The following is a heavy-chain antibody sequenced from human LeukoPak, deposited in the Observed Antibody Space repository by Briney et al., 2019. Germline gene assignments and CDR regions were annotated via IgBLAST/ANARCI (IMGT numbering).Heavy chain of an antibody. D-gene: IGHD2-2*02. CDR2: INHSGGT. Sequence: SETLSLTCAVYGGSFSGYYLSWIRQPPGKGLEWIGEINHSGGTNYNPSLKSRVTISVDTSKNQFSLKLSSVTAADTAVYYCARGPGPDIVVVPAAIFDYWGQGTLVTVSS. V-gene: IGHV4-34*01. CDR3: ARGPGPDIVVVPAAIFDY. J-gene: IGHJ4*02. CDR1: GGSFSGYY.